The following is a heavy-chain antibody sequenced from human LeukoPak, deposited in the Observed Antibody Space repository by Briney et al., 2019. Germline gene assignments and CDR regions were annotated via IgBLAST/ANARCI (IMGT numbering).Heavy chain of an antibody. V-gene: IGHV4-34*01. D-gene: IGHD3-3*02. CDR1: GGSFSGYY. Sequence: SETLSLTCAVYGGSFSGYYWSWIRQPPGKGLEWIGEINHSGSTNYNPSLKSRVTISVDTSKNQFSLKLSSVTAADTAVYYCARGRGPIRSYGMDAWGQGTTVTVSS. CDR2: INHSGST. CDR3: ARGRGPIRSYGMDA. J-gene: IGHJ6*02.